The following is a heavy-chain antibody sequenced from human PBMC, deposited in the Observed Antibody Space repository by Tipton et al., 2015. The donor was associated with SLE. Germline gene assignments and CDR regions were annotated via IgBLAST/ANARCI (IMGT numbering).Heavy chain of an antibody. Sequence: TLSLTCAVYGGSFSGYYWSWIRQPPGKGLEWIGEINHSGSTNYNPSLKSRVTISVDTSKNQFSLKLSSVIAADTAVYYCARAAVGPGYYFDYWGQGTLVTVSS. CDR1: GGSFSGYY. CDR2: INHSGST. D-gene: IGHD6-13*01. CDR3: ARAAVGPGYYFDY. V-gene: IGHV4-34*01. J-gene: IGHJ4*02.